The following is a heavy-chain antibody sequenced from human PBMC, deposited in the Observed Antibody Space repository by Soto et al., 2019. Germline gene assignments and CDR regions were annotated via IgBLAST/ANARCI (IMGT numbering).Heavy chain of an antibody. CDR3: ASRDPGTSVDY. V-gene: IGHV4-4*02. J-gene: IGHJ4*02. CDR1: GGSFTSNNW. Sequence: SETLSLTCAVSGGSFTSNNWWTWGRQPPGQGLEWIGEIYRTGSTNYNPSLKSRVTISLDKSENKFSLKVTSLTAADTAVYYCASRDPGTSVDYWGQGTLVTVSS. D-gene: IGHD1-7*01. CDR2: IYRTGST.